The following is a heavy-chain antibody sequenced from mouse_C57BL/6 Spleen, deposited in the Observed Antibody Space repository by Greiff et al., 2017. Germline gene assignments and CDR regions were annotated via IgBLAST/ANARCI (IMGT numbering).Heavy chain of an antibody. D-gene: IGHD1-3*01. Sequence: QVQLQQSGPELVKPGASVKISCKASGYAFSSSWMNWVKQRPGKGLEWIGRIYPGDGDTNYNGKFKGKATLTADKSSSTAYMQLSSLTSEDSAVYFCARSGETWFAYWGQGTLVTVSA. V-gene: IGHV1-82*01. CDR3: ARSGETWFAY. CDR1: GYAFSSSW. J-gene: IGHJ3*01. CDR2: IYPGDGDT.